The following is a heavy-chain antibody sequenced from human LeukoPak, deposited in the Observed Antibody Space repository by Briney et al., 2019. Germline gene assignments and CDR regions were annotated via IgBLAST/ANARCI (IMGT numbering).Heavy chain of an antibody. CDR3: ARDESDYDVLTRSMEYYYYGMDV. CDR1: GFTFSYHS. J-gene: IGHJ6*02. V-gene: IGHV3-21*01. D-gene: IGHD3-9*01. CDR2: ISSSSSYI. Sequence: GGSLRLSCAASGFTFSYHSMNWVRQAPGKGLEWVSSISSSSSYIYYADSVKGRFTISRDNAKNSLHLQMHSLRVEDTAVYYCARDESDYDVLTRSMEYYYYGMDVWGQGTTVTVSS.